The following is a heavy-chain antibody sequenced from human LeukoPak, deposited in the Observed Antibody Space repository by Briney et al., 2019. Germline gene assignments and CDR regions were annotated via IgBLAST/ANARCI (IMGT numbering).Heavy chain of an antibody. D-gene: IGHD3-22*01. Sequence: GGSLRLSCAASGFTFSIYWMSWVRQAPGKGLEWVANIKQDGSEKYYVDSVKGRFTISRDNAKNSLYLQMNSLRAEDTAVYYCARDGWYYDSSGYPSDAFDIWGQGTMVTVSS. CDR2: IKQDGSEK. J-gene: IGHJ3*02. CDR3: ARDGWYYDSSGYPSDAFDI. V-gene: IGHV3-7*01. CDR1: GFTFSIYW.